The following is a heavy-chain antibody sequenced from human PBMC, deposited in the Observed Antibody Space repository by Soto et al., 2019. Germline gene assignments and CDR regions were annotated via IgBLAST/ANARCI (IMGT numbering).Heavy chain of an antibody. CDR2: IDPSDSYT. Sequence: GESLKISCKGSGYSFTSYWISWVRQMPGKGLEWMGRIDPSDSYTNYSPSFQGHVTISADKSISTAYLQWSSLKASDTAMYYCARRSPYSSSWEYYYGMDVWGQGTTVTVSS. V-gene: IGHV5-10-1*01. J-gene: IGHJ6*02. D-gene: IGHD6-13*01. CDR3: ARRSPYSSSWEYYYGMDV. CDR1: GYSFTSYW.